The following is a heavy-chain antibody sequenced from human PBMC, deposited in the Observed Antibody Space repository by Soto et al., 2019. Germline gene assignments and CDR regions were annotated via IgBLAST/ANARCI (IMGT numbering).Heavy chain of an antibody. V-gene: IGHV1-18*04. CDR2: ISAYNGNT. Sequence: GASVKVSCKASGYTFTSYGISWVRQAPGQGLEWMGWISAYNGNTNYAQKLQGRVTMTTDTSTSTAYMELRSLRSDDTAVYYCARDRLAAAGPNRFDPWGQGTLVTVSS. CDR1: GYTFTSYG. D-gene: IGHD6-13*01. CDR3: ARDRLAAAGPNRFDP. J-gene: IGHJ5*02.